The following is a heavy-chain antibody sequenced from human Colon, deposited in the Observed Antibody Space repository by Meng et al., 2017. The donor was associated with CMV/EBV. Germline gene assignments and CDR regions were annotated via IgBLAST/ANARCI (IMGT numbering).Heavy chain of an antibody. Sequence: GGSLRLSCAASGFTFSDYYMSWIRQAPGKGLEWVSYISSSGSTIYYADPVKGRFTISRDNAKNSLYLQMNSLRAEDTAVYYCARVPTAMAPFDYWGQGTLVTVSS. CDR1: GFTFSDYY. CDR2: ISSSGSTI. CDR3: ARVPTAMAPFDY. V-gene: IGHV3-11*04. D-gene: IGHD5-18*01. J-gene: IGHJ4*02.